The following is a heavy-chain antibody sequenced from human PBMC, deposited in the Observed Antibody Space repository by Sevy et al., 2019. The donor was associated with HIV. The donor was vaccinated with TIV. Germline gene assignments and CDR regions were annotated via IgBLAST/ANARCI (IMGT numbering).Heavy chain of an antibody. CDR2: IYYNGHI. V-gene: IGHV4-59*08. Sequence: SETLSLTCTVSGGSITSLYWNWIQQPPGKGLEWIANIYYNGHINYNPSLKSRVTFSLDTSKNQFSLRLSSVTAADTAMYYCAGENAWGRGYSWGQGTLVTVSS. CDR1: GGSITSLY. D-gene: IGHD1-26*01. J-gene: IGHJ4*02. CDR3: AGENAWGRGYS.